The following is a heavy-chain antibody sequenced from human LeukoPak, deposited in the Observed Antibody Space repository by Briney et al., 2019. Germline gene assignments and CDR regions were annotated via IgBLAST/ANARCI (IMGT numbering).Heavy chain of an antibody. CDR1: GFTFSSYG. CDR3: XXXXXXXDQKFRYYYYYMDV. Sequence: GGSLRLSCAASGFTFSSYGMHWVRQAPGKGLEWVAFIRYDGSNKYYADSVKGRFTISRDNSKNTLYLQMNSLRAEDTAVYYCXXXXXXXDQKFRYYYYYMDVWGKGTTVTISS. CDR2: IRYDGSNK. V-gene: IGHV3-30*02. J-gene: IGHJ6*03. D-gene: IGHD2-2*01.